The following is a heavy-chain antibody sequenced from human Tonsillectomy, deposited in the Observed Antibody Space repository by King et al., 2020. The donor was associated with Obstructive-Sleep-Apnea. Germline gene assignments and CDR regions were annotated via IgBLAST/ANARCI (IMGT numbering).Heavy chain of an antibody. CDR2: IDTAGAT. CDR1: GFTFSSYE. D-gene: IGHD3-10*01. CDR3: ARGAYYFGSGSYYNYGMDV. J-gene: IGHJ6*02. Sequence: VQLVESGGGLVQPGGSLRLSCAASGFTFSSYEMHWVRQATGKGLEWVSSIDTAGATDYLGSVKGRFTISRENAKNSVYLQMNSLRAGDTAVYYCARGAYYFGSGSYYNYGMDVWGQGTTVTVSS. V-gene: IGHV3-13*01.